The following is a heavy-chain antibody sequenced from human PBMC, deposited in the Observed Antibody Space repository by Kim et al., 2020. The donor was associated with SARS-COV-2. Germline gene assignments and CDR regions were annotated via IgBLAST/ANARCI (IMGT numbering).Heavy chain of an antibody. J-gene: IGHJ4*02. CDR1: GFTFDNYT. CDR2: ISWDGGST. CDR3: AKDRGAAAGMAPDY. D-gene: IGHD6-13*01. Sequence: GGSLRLSCAASGFTFDNYTMHWVRQAPGKGLEWVSLISWDGGSTYYADSVKGRFTISRDNSKNSLYLQMNSLRTEDTALYYCAKDRGAAAGMAPDYWGQGTLVTVSS. V-gene: IGHV3-43*01.